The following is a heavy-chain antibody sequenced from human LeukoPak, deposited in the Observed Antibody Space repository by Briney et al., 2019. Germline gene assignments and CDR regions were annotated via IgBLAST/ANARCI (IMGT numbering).Heavy chain of an antibody. Sequence: GGSLRLSCAASGFTVSSNYMSWVRQAPGQGLDWVSVIYSGGSTYYADSVKGRFTISRDNSKNTLYLQMNSLRAEDTAVYYCVIGEKYSSGWYDSVWGQGTLVTVSS. CDR3: VIGEKYSSGWYDSV. V-gene: IGHV3-53*01. CDR2: IYSGGST. J-gene: IGHJ4*02. D-gene: IGHD6-13*01. CDR1: GFTVSSNY.